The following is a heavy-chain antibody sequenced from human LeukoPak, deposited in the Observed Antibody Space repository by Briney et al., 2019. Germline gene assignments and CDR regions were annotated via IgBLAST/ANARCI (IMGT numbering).Heavy chain of an antibody. CDR2: IYPGDSDT. V-gene: IGHV5-51*01. CDR1: GYSFSTHW. CDR3: ARLGYCSSRSCYYGMDV. D-gene: IGHD2-2*01. Sequence: PGESLKISCKGSGYSFSTHWIGWVRQMPGKCLELMAIIYPGDSDTRYSPSFQGQVTISADKSNSTAYLQWSSLKASDTAMYYCARLGYCSSRSCYYGMDVWGQGTTVTVSS. J-gene: IGHJ6*02.